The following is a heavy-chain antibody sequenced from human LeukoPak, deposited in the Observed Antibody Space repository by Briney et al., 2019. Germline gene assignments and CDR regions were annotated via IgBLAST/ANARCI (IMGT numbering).Heavy chain of an antibody. CDR2: INPNSGGT. D-gene: IGHD5-24*01. Sequence: AATVKLSCTASGYTFTGYYMHWVRQDPGQGPEWMGWINPNSGGTNYAQKFQGRVTMTRDTSISTAYMELSRLRSDATAVYYCARGSSGWLQLRLGLKIDYWGQGTLVTVSS. V-gene: IGHV1-2*02. CDR1: GYTFTGYY. CDR3: ARGSSGWLQLRLGLKIDY. J-gene: IGHJ4*02.